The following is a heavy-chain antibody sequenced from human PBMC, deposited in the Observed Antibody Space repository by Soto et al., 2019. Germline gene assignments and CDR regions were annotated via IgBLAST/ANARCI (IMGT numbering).Heavy chain of an antibody. D-gene: IGHD3-9*01. CDR1: GFPFSSYG. V-gene: IGHV3-33*01. J-gene: IGHJ6*02. CDR2: IWYDGSNK. CDR3: ARELRAYDTNYYYYYGMDV. Sequence: GGSLILSCASSGFPFSSYGMHWVRPAPGKGLEWVAVIWYDGSNKYYADSVKGRFTISRDNSKNTLYLQMNSLRAEDTAVYYCARELRAYDTNYYYYYGMDVWGQGTTVNVAS.